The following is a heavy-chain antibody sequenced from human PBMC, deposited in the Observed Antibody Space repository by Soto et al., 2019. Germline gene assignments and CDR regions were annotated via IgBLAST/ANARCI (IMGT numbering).Heavy chain of an antibody. Sequence: PSETLSLTCTVSGGYISSYYWSWIRQPPGKGLEWIGYIYYTGSTNYNPSLKSRVTISVDTSKNQFSLKLSSVTAADTAVYYCARESYYALDVWGQGTTVT. CDR3: ARESYYALDV. CDR2: IYYTGST. CDR1: GGYISSYY. V-gene: IGHV4-59*01. J-gene: IGHJ6*02.